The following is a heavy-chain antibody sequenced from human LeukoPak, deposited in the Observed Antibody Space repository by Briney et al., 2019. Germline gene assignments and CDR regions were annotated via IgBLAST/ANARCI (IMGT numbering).Heavy chain of an antibody. D-gene: IGHD3-16*01. V-gene: IGHV3-9*01. Sequence: GGSLRLSCAASGFTFDDYAMHWVRRAPGKGLEWVSGISWKSGSIGYADSVKGRFTISRDNAKNSLYLQMNSLRAEDTALYYCAIFHDYVSRSGWFDPWGQGTLVTVSS. CDR1: GFTFDDYA. J-gene: IGHJ5*02. CDR2: ISWKSGSI. CDR3: AIFHDYVSRSGWFDP.